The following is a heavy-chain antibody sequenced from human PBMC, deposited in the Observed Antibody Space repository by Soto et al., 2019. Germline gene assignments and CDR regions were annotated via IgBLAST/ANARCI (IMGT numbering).Heavy chain of an antibody. V-gene: IGHV3-23*01. CDR1: GFTFSSYA. CDR3: AKRGSVRGPEDS. D-gene: IGHD3-10*02. CDR2: INPAGDGT. J-gene: IGHJ4*02. Sequence: EVQLLESGGGLVQPGGSLRLSCAASGFTFSSYAMSWVRQAPGKGLEWVSAINPAGDGTYYGDSVRGRFTISRDNSRTTQNLQMDSLRADDTARDYCAKRGSVRGPEDSWGQGAMVIVSS.